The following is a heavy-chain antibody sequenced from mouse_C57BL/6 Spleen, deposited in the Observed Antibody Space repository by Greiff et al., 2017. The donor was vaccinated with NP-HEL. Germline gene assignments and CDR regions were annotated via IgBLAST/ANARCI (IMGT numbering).Heavy chain of an antibody. CDR3: AKLNFDY. V-gene: IGHV5-17*01. J-gene: IGHJ2*01. CDR1: GFTFSDYG. Sequence: EVQRVESGGGLVKPGGSLKLSCAASGFTFSDYGMHWVRQAPEKGLEWVAYISSGRSTIYYADTVKGRFTISRDNAKNTLFLQMTSLRAEDTAMYYCAKLNFDYWGQGTTLTVSS. CDR2: ISSGRSTI.